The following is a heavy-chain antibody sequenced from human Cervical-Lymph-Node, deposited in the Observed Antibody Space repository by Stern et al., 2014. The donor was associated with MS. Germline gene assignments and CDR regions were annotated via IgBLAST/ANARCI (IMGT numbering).Heavy chain of an antibody. CDR3: ALSSETSDRWYSLGYDL. CDR1: GGTFSKFP. CDR2: IFPVFGTP. D-gene: IGHD6-13*01. V-gene: IGHV1-69*01. Sequence: VQLEESGAEVTKPGSSAKVSCKASGGTFSKFPSSWARQAPGQGLEWMGGIFPVFGTPTYAQEFRGRVTITADVSTSTVYMELSSLRSDDTAVYYCALSSETSDRWYSLGYDLWGQGTLVTVSS. J-gene: IGHJ5*02.